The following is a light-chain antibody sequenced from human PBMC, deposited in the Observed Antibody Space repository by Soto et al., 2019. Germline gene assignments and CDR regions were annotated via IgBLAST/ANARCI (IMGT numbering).Light chain of an antibody. CDR1: QSISSW. J-gene: IGKJ2*01. CDR3: QQYKSYPYT. Sequence: DIQMTQSPSTLSASVGDRVTITCRASQSISSWLAWYQQKPGKAPKLLMYKASSLETGVPSRFSGSGSGTGFTLTISSLQPDDFATYYCQQYKSYPYTFGQGTKVDIK. CDR2: KAS. V-gene: IGKV1-5*03.